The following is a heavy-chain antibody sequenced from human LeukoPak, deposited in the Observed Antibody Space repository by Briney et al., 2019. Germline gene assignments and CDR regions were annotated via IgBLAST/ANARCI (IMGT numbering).Heavy chain of an antibody. J-gene: IGHJ4*02. CDR3: ARGRDGYNYYYFDY. CDR1: GGSISSYY. Sequence: SETLSLTCTVSGGSISSYYWSWIRQPPGKGLEWIGYIYYSGSTNYNPSLKSRVTISVGTSKNQFSLKLSSVTAADTAVYYCARGRDGYNYYYFDYWGQGTLVTVSS. CDR2: IYYSGST. D-gene: IGHD5-24*01. V-gene: IGHV4-59*01.